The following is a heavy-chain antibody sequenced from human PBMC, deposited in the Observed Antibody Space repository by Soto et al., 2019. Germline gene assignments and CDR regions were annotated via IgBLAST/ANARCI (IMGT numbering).Heavy chain of an antibody. CDR2: IKSKTDGGTT. J-gene: IGHJ6*03. Sequence: GGSLRLSCAASGFTFSNAWMSWVRQAPGKGLEWVGRIKSKTDGGTTDYAARVKGRFTISSDDSKNTLYLQMNSLKTEDTAENYCTTARDYYSYYYMDVWGKGTTVTVSS. CDR3: TTARDYYSYYYMDV. V-gene: IGHV3-15*01. CDR1: GFTFSNAW.